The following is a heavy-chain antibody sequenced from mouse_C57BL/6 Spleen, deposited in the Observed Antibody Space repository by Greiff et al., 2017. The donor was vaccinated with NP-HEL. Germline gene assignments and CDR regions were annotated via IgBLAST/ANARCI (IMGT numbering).Heavy chain of an antibody. V-gene: IGHV1-76*01. CDR3: AGYTTVVYYSMDY. CDR2: IYPGSGNT. Sequence: VKLVESGAELVRPGASVKLSCKASGYTFTDYYINWVKQRPGQGLGWIARIYPGSGNTYYNEKFKGKATLTADKSSSTAYMQLSSLTSEDSAVYCCAGYTTVVYYSMDYWGQGTSVTVSS. J-gene: IGHJ4*01. CDR1: GYTFTDYY. D-gene: IGHD1-1*01.